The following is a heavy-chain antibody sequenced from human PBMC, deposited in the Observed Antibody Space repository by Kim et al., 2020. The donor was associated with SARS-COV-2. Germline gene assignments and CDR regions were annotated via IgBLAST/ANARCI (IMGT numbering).Heavy chain of an antibody. D-gene: IGHD3-9*01. CDR3: AKDRLRYFADDRAPVYYYYYGMDV. V-gene: IGHV3-30*18. CDR1: GFTFSSYG. J-gene: IGHJ6*02. Sequence: GGSLRLSCAASGFTFSSYGMHWVRQAPGKGLEWVAVISYDGSNKYYADSVKGRFTISRDNSKNTLYLQMNSLRAEDTAVYYCAKDRLRYFADDRAPVYYYYYGMDVWGQGTTVTVSS. CDR2: ISYDGSNK.